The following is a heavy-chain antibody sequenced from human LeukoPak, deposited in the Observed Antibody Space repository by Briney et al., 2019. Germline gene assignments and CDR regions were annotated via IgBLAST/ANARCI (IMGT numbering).Heavy chain of an antibody. V-gene: IGHV1-18*01. CDR3: ARGPYCLIGQMNDAFDI. CDR1: GYTFTSYG. CDR2: ISAYNGNT. D-gene: IGHD2-15*01. Sequence: GASVKVSCKASGYTFTSYGISWVRQAPGQGLEWMGWISAYNGNTNYAQKLQGRVTMTTDTSTSTAYMELRSLRSDDTAVYYCARGPYCLIGQMNDAFDIWGQGTMVTVSS. J-gene: IGHJ3*02.